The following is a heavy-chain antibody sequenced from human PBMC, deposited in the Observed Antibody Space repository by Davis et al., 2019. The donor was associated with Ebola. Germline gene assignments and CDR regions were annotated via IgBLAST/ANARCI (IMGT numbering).Heavy chain of an antibody. D-gene: IGHD3-3*01. Sequence: PGGSLRLSCAASGFTFSSYGMHWVRQAPGKGLEWVAVISYDGSNKYYADSVKGRFTISRDNSKNTLYLQMNSLRAEDTAVYYCARDPHYDFWSGYYKVGFWFDPWGQGTLVTVSS. CDR3: ARDPHYDFWSGYYKVGFWFDP. CDR1: GFTFSSYG. CDR2: ISYDGSNK. V-gene: IGHV3-30*03. J-gene: IGHJ5*02.